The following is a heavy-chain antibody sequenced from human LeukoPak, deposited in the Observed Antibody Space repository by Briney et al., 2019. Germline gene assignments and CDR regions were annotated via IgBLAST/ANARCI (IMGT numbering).Heavy chain of an antibody. CDR2: ISYDGSNK. CDR3: ARERLSGSYFFWFDP. CDR1: GFTFSSSG. Sequence: GGSLRLSCAASGFTFSSSGMHWVRQAPGKGLEWVAVISYDGSNKYYADSVKGRFTISRDNSKNTLYLQMNSLRAEDTAVYYCARERLSGSYFFWFDPWGQGTLVTVSS. V-gene: IGHV3-30*19. J-gene: IGHJ5*02. D-gene: IGHD1-26*01.